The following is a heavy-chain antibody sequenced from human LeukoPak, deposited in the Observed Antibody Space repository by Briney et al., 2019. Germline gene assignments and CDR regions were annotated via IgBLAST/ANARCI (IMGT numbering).Heavy chain of an antibody. J-gene: IGHJ5*02. CDR2: INPNSGGT. V-gene: IGHV1-2*02. D-gene: IGHD2-2*02. CDR1: GYTFTGYY. Sequence: ASVKVSCKASGYTFTGYYMHWVRQAPGQGLEWMGWINPNSGGTNYAQKFQGRVTMTRDTSISTAYMELSRLRSDDTAVYYCARDKVLVVPAAIGNWFDPWGQGTLVTDSS. CDR3: ARDKVLVVPAAIGNWFDP.